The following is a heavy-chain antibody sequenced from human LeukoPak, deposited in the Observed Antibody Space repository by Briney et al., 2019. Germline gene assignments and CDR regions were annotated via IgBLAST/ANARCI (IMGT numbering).Heavy chain of an antibody. Sequence: GGSLRLSCAASGITFSSYAMSWVRQAPGKGLEWVSVISGSGGTTYYADSVKDRFTISRDNSKNTLYLQMSSLRAEDTAVYYCAKKAGSRTDQYPLDYWGQGTLVTVSS. CDR1: GITFSSYA. V-gene: IGHV3-23*01. J-gene: IGHJ4*02. D-gene: IGHD2-15*01. CDR2: ISGSGGTT. CDR3: AKKAGSRTDQYPLDY.